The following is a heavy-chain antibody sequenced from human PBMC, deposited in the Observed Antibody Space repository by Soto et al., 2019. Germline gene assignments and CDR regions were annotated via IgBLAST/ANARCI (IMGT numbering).Heavy chain of an antibody. CDR2: INAGNGNT. CDR1: GYTFTSYA. CDR3: AIANYGGPSVYDSGVFY. J-gene: IGHJ4*02. V-gene: IGHV1-3*01. Sequence: ASVKVSCKASGYTFTSYAMHWVRQAPGQRLEWMGWINAGNGNTKYSQKFQGRVTITRDTSASTAYMELSSLRSEDTAVYYCAIANYGGPSVYDSGVFYWGQGTLVTVSS. D-gene: IGHD5-12*01.